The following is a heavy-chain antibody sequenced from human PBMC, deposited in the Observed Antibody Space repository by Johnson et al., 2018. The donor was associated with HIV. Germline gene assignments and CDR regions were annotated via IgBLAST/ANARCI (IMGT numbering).Heavy chain of an antibody. D-gene: IGHD2-15*01. V-gene: IGHV3-15*01. J-gene: IGHJ3*02. Sequence: VQLVESGGGLVKPGGSLRLSCAASGFTFSDYYMSWVRQAPGKGLEWVGRIKSKTDGGTTDYAAPVKGRFTISRDDSKNTLYLQMNSLRAEDTAVYYCARDDGGGGDAFDIWGQGTMVTVSS. CDR2: IKSKTDGGTT. CDR3: ARDDGGGGDAFDI. CDR1: GFTFSDYY.